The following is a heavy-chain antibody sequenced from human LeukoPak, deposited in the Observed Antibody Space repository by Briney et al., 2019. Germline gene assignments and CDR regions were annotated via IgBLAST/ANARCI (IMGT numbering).Heavy chain of an antibody. CDR2: IYYSGST. Sequence: SETLSLTCAVSGGSISSNSYYWGWIRQPPGKGLEWIGSIYYSGSTYYNPSLKSRVTISVDMSKNQFSLKLSSVTAADTAVYYCARDYLGAGTVGATSGYWGQGTLVTVSS. D-gene: IGHD1-26*01. J-gene: IGHJ4*02. CDR3: ARDYLGAGTVGATSGY. V-gene: IGHV4-39*02. CDR1: GGSISSNSYY.